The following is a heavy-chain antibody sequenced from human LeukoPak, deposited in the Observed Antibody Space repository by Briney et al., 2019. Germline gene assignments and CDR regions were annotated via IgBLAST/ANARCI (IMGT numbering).Heavy chain of an antibody. Sequence: GGSLRLSCAASGFTFSSYWMSWVRQAPGKGLEWVANIKQDGSEKYYVDSVKGRFTISRDNAKNSLYLQMNSLRAEDTAVYYCARDPSHIVVVPAAEVGWFDPWGQGTLVTVSS. J-gene: IGHJ5*02. D-gene: IGHD2-2*01. CDR3: ARDPSHIVVVPAAEVGWFDP. V-gene: IGHV3-7*01. CDR1: GFTFSSYW. CDR2: IKQDGSEK.